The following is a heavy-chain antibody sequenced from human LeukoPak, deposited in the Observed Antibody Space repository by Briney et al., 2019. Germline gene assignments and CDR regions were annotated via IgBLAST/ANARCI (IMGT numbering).Heavy chain of an antibody. CDR3: AHTVTYSLGDAFDI. V-gene: IGHV2-5*02. D-gene: IGHD2-15*01. Sequence: SGPTLVKPTQTLTLTCTFSGFSLSTSGVGVGWFRQPPRKALEWLALVYWDDAKRYSPSLKNRLTITQDTSNKQVVLTMTNMDPVDTATYYCAHTVTYSLGDAFDIWGQGTMVTVSS. CDR2: VYWDDAK. J-gene: IGHJ3*02. CDR1: GFSLSTSGVG.